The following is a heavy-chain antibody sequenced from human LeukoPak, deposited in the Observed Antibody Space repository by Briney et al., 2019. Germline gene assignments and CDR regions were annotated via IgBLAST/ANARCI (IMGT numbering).Heavy chain of an antibody. J-gene: IGHJ4*02. CDR3: AKDLPAKQSMAAAGNALGYFDY. CDR1: GFTFSSYA. CDR2: ISGSGGST. Sequence: GGSLRLSCAASGFTFSSYAMSWVRQAPGKGLEWVSAISGSGGSTYYADSVKGRFTISRDNPKNTLYLQMNSLRAEDTAVYYCAKDLPAKQSMAAAGNALGYFDYWGQGTLVTVSS. V-gene: IGHV3-23*01. D-gene: IGHD6-13*01.